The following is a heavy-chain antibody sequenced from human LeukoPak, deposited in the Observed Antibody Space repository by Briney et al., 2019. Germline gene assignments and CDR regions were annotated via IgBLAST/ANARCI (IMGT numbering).Heavy chain of an antibody. CDR1: GGSISSGGYY. Sequence: SETLSLTCTVSGGSISSGGYYWSWIRQHPGKGLEWIGYIYYSGSTYYNPSLKSRVTISVDTSKNQFSLKLSSVTAADTAVYYCARAITMVRGVIIGWFDPRGQGTLVTVSS. D-gene: IGHD3-10*01. J-gene: IGHJ5*02. CDR2: IYYSGST. V-gene: IGHV4-31*03. CDR3: ARAITMVRGVIIGWFDP.